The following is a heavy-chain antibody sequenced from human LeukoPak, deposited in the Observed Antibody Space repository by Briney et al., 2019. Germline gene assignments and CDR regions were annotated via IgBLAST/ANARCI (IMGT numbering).Heavy chain of an antibody. Sequence: SETLSLTCTVSGGSISSYYWGWIRQPPGKGLEWIGYIYYSGSTNYNSSLKSRVTISVDTSKNQFSLKLNSMTTADTAVYYCTRGAGWLIDYWGQGILVTVSS. V-gene: IGHV4-59*01. D-gene: IGHD3-16*01. J-gene: IGHJ4*02. CDR3: TRGAGWLIDY. CDR1: GGSISSYY. CDR2: IYYSGST.